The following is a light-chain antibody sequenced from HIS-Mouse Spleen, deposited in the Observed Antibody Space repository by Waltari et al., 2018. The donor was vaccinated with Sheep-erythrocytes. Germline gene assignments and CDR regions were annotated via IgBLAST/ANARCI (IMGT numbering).Light chain of an antibody. CDR1: SSDVGSYNL. CDR3: CSYAGSSTWV. Sequence: LTQPAPVSGSPGQSITISCTGTSSDVGSYNLVSWYQQHPGKAPKLMIYEGSKRPSGVSNRFSGSKSGNTASLTISGLQAEDEADYYCCSYAGSSTWVFGGGTKLTVL. V-gene: IGLV2-23*01. J-gene: IGLJ3*02. CDR2: EGS.